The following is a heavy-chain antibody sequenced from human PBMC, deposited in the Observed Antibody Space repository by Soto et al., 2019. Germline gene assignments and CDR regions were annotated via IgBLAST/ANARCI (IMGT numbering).Heavy chain of an antibody. D-gene: IGHD6-13*01. CDR1: GFTFSSYG. Sequence: QVQLVESGGGVVQPGRSLRLSCAASGFTFSSYGMHWVRQAPGKGLEWVAVISYDGSNKYYADSVKGRFTISRDNSKNTLYLQMNSLRAEDTAVYYCAKGSSSWYFGACDYWGQGTLVTVSS. CDR3: AKGSSSWYFGACDY. CDR2: ISYDGSNK. V-gene: IGHV3-30*18. J-gene: IGHJ4*02.